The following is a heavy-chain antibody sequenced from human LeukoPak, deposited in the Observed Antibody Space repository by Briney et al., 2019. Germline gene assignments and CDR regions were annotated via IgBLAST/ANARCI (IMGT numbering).Heavy chain of an antibody. V-gene: IGHV4-39*01. CDR1: GGSISSSSYF. J-gene: IGHJ4*02. CDR3: ARHLEYYDFWGGFYDF. D-gene: IGHD3-3*01. Sequence: SETLSLTCTVSGGSISSSSYFWGWIRQPPGKGLEWIGSIYYSGSTSYNPSLKTRLTISVDTSKNQFSLELNSVAAADTAVYYCARHLEYYDFWGGFYDFWGQGTLVTVSS. CDR2: IYYSGST.